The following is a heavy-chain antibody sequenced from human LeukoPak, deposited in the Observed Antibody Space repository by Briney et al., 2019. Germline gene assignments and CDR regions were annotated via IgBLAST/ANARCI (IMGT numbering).Heavy chain of an antibody. J-gene: IGHJ4*02. V-gene: IGHV3-74*01. CDR1: GFTFSTYW. D-gene: IGHD4-23*01. CDR2: IRGDESTT. CDR3: AKDRSGWKLVYYFDY. Sequence: GGSLRLSCAASGFTFSTYWMHWVRQVPGKGLVWVSRIRGDESTTDYADSVKGRFTISRDDAKNTLYLQMNSLRAEDTAVYYCAKDRSGWKLVYYFDYWGQGTLVTVSS.